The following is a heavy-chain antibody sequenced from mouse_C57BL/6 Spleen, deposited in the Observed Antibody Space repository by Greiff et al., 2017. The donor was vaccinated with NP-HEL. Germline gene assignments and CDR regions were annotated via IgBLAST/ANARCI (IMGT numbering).Heavy chain of an antibody. CDR3: AREGYDYDRWYFDV. J-gene: IGHJ1*03. CDR2: IYPRDGST. CDR1: GYTITSYD. V-gene: IGHV1-85*01. D-gene: IGHD2-4*01. Sequence: VQLQQSGPELVKPGASVKLSCKASGYTITSYDINWVKQRPGQGLEWIGWIYPRDGSTKYNEKFKGKAALTVDTSSSTAYMELHSLTSEDSAVYFCAREGYDYDRWYFDVWGTGTTVTVSS.